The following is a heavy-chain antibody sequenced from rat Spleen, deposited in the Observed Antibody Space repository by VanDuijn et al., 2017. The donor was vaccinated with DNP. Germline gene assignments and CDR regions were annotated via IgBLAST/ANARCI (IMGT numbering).Heavy chain of an antibody. CDR2: ITSSGGGA. D-gene: IGHD1-10*01. V-gene: IGHV5-31*01. J-gene: IGHJ3*01. CDR1: GFTFSDYW. CDR3: TRVITTRDWFAY. Sequence: EVQLVESGGGLVQPGRSLKLSCAASGFTFSDYWMTWIRQVPGKGLEWIAAITSSGGGAYYADSVKGRFRISRDNTRNTLYLQMNSLRSEDTATYYCTRVITTRDWFAYWGQGTLVTVSS.